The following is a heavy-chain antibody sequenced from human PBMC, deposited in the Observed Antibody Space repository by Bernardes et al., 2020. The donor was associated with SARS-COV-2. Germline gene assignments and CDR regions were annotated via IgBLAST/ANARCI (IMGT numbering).Heavy chain of an antibody. D-gene: IGHD2-21*02. Sequence: GRSLRPSSAAAGLTFAEYTMHWVRQAPGKGLEWVSLIRWDGSKTYYVGSVKGRFTISRDNSKNSLSLQMNSLRTEDTALYYCVKESFYGGDSRGAFDAWGQGTMVTVSS. CDR1: GLTFAEYT. J-gene: IGHJ3*01. CDR3: VKESFYGGDSRGAFDA. CDR2: IRWDGSKT. V-gene: IGHV3-43*01.